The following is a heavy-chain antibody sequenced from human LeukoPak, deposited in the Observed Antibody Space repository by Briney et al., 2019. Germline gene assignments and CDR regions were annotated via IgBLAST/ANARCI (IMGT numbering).Heavy chain of an antibody. CDR2: IYTSGST. CDR1: GGSISSGSYY. V-gene: IGHV4-61*02. CDR3: AREGTSVGD. D-gene: IGHD1-7*01. Sequence: PSETLSLTCTVSGGSISSGSYYWSWIRQPAGKGLEWIGRIYTSGSTNYNPSLKSRVTISVDTSKNQFSLKLSSVTAADTAVYYCAREGTSVGDWGQGTLVTVSS. J-gene: IGHJ4*02.